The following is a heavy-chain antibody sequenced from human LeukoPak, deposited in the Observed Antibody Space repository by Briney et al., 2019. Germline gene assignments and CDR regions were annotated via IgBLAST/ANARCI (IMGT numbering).Heavy chain of an antibody. J-gene: IGHJ4*02. Sequence: GVPLTLSCAPSGFPYSSYPMMWVAQAPEKRVVCVSAISGSGGSTYYADSGKGRFTISRDNSKNTLYLQMNSLRAEDTAVYYCAKETRVTPDYWGQGTLVTVSS. CDR1: GFPYSSYP. V-gene: IGHV3-23*01. D-gene: IGHD2-21*02. CDR3: AKETRVTPDY. CDR2: ISGSGGST.